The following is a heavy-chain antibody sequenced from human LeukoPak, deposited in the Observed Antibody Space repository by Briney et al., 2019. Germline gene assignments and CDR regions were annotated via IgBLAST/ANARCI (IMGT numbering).Heavy chain of an antibody. V-gene: IGHV4-4*07. J-gene: IGHJ5*02. D-gene: IGHD1-7*01. CDR2: IYTSGST. CDR1: GGSISSYY. CDR3: AREGNPELNPSTVWFDP. Sequence: SETLSLTCTVSGGSISSYYWSWIRQPAGKGLEWIGRIYTSGSTNYNPSLKSRVTMSVDTSKNQFSLKLSSVTAADTAVYYCAREGNPELNPSTVWFDPRGQGTLVTVSS.